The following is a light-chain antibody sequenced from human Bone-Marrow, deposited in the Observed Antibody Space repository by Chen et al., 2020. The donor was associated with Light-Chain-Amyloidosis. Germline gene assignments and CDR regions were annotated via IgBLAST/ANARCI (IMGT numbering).Light chain of an antibody. CDR1: SGHSNYV. CDR3: QTWGTGYVV. J-gene: IGLJ2*01. V-gene: IGLV4-69*01. CDR2: VNSDGSH. Sequence: QAVLTQSPSASASLGASVKLTCTLSSGHSNYVIAWHQQQPERGLRYLLKVNSDGSHRRGDGIPDRFSSASSGAERYLTISSLQSEDEADYYCQTWGTGYVVFGGGTKLTVL.